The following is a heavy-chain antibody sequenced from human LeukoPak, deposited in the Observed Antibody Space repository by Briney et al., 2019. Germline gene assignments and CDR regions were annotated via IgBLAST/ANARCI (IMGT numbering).Heavy chain of an antibody. D-gene: IGHD5-12*01. CDR2: IHYSGST. Sequence: SETLSLTCTVSGGSISSDDYYWSWIRQPPGKGLEWIGYIHYSGSTYYNPSLKSRVTISVDTSKNQFSLKVNSVTAADTAVYYCARGLVATTGGFDYWGQGTLVTVSS. V-gene: IGHV4-30-4*01. J-gene: IGHJ4*02. CDR3: ARGLVATTGGFDY. CDR1: GGSISSDDYY.